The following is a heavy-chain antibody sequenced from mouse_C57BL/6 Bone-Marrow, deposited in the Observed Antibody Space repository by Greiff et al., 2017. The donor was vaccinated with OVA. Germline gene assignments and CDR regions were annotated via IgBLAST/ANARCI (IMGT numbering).Heavy chain of an antibody. CDR1: GYAFSSYW. CDR3: ARNGANHVPYFDY. Sequence: QVQLQQSGAELVKPGASVKISCKASGYAFSSYWMNWVKQRPGKGLEWIGQIYPGDGDTNYNGKFKGKATLTADKSSSTAYMQLSSLTSEDSAVYFCARNGANHVPYFDYWGQGTTLTVSS. V-gene: IGHV1-80*01. D-gene: IGHD6-1*01. CDR2: IYPGDGDT. J-gene: IGHJ2*01.